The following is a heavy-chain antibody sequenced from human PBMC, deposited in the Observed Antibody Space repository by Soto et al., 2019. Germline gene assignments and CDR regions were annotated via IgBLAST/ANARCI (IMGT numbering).Heavy chain of an antibody. V-gene: IGHV4-59*08. J-gene: IGHJ2*01. CDR3: ARRFFFYLNGDQRNLLSFPTRRSSDL. D-gene: IGHD4-17*01. CDR2: ISNSEST. Sequence: WHLGRLSLGKEMEWIGYISNSESTNYNPSLKSRVTMSMDTSRNQFSLKLTSVTAADTALYYCARRFFFYLNGDQRNLLSFPTRRSSDL.